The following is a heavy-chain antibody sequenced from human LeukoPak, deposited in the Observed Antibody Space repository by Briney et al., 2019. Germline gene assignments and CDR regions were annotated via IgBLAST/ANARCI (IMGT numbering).Heavy chain of an antibody. J-gene: IGHJ4*02. D-gene: IGHD3-3*01. CDR1: GFTFSSYA. CDR3: AKDRASRITIFGVVAPYFDY. CDR2: ISGSGGST. V-gene: IGHV3-23*01. Sequence: PGGPLRLSCAASGFTFSSYAMSWVRQAPGKGLEWVSAISGSGGSTYYADSVKGRFTISRDNSKNTLYLQMNSLRAGDTAVYYCAKDRASRITIFGVVAPYFDYWGQGTLVTVSS.